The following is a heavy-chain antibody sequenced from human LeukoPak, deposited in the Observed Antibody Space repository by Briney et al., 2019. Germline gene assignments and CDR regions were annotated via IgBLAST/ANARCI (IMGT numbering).Heavy chain of an antibody. D-gene: IGHD5-24*01. CDR2: IRYDGSNK. CDR1: GFTFSSYG. J-gene: IGHJ4*02. Sequence: GGSLRLSCAASGFTFSSYGMHWVRQAPGKGLEWVAFIRYDGSNKYYADSVKGRFTISRDNSKNTLYLQMNSLRAEDTAVYYCAKDEMATNSCFDYWGQGTLVTVSS. CDR3: AKDEMATNSCFDY. V-gene: IGHV3-30*02.